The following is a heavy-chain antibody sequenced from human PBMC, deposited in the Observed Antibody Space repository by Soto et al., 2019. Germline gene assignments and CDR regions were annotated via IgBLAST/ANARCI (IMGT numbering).Heavy chain of an antibody. J-gene: IGHJ6*03. CDR1: GGSISSYY. D-gene: IGHD3-3*01. CDR3: ARSPRYYDFWSGSRDPYYYMDV. CDR2: IYYSGST. V-gene: IGHV4-59*08. Sequence: SETLSLTCTVSGGSISSYYWSWIRQPPGKGLEWIGYIYYSGSTNYNPSLKSRVTISVDTSKNQFSLKLSSVTAADTAVYYCARSPRYYDFWSGSRDPYYYMDVWGKGTTVTVSS.